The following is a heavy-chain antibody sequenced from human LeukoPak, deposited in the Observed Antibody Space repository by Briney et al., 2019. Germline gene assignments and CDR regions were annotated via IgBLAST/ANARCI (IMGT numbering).Heavy chain of an antibody. Sequence: GGSLRLSCAASGFTFDDYAMHWVRQAPGKGLEWVSGISWNSGSIGYADSVKGRFTISRDNSKNTLYLQMNSLRAEDTAVYYCAKGRGYSSNWPRSDYWGQGTLVTVSS. D-gene: IGHD6-13*01. CDR1: GFTFDDYA. CDR3: AKGRGYSSNWPRSDY. V-gene: IGHV3-9*01. J-gene: IGHJ4*02. CDR2: ISWNSGSI.